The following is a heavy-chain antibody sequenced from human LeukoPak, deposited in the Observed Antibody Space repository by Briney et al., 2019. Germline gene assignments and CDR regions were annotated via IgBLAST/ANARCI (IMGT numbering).Heavy chain of an antibody. D-gene: IGHD2-2*01. J-gene: IGHJ5*02. V-gene: IGHV1-8*03. CDR1: GYTFTSYD. CDR2: MSPNSGDS. Sequence: ASVKVSCKASGYTFTSYDINWVRQATGQGLEWMGWMSPNSGDSGYAQKFQGRVTITRTTSISTAYMELSSLRSEDTAVYYCARGEYQLLYNWFDPWGQGTLVTVSS. CDR3: ARGEYQLLYNWFDP.